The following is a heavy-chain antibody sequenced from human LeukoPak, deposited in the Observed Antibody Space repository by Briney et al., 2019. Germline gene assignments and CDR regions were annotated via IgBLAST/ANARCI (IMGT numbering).Heavy chain of an antibody. CDR2: IDQDGSSK. J-gene: IGHJ4*02. CDR1: GFSFSSSW. V-gene: IGHV3-7*01. CDR3: ARDARGDFWSGYRSSYFDY. D-gene: IGHD3-3*01. Sequence: GGSLRLSCAASGFSFSSSWMTWVRQAPGKGLEWVGNIDQDGSSKYYVDSVKGRFTISRDNVKNSLYLQMNSLRAEDTAVYYCARDARGDFWSGYRSSYFDYWGQGTLVTVSS.